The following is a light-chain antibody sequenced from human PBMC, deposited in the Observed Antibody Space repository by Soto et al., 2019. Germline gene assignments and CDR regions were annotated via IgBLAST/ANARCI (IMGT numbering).Light chain of an antibody. J-gene: IGKJ1*01. Sequence: DIQMTQSPSTLSASVGDRVTITCRASQSISSWLAWYQQKPGKAPKLLIYKASSLESGVPSRFSSSGSGTEFTLTISRLQPDDFANYYCQQYNSYWTFGQGTKVEIK. CDR1: QSISSW. V-gene: IGKV1-5*03. CDR3: QQYNSYWT. CDR2: KAS.